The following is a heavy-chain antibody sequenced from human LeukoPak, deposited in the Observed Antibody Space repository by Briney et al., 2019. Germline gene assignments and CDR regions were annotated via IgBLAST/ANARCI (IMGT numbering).Heavy chain of an antibody. CDR3: ARGEYDYGSGSPFDY. CDR2: IYYSGST. D-gene: IGHD3-10*01. Sequence: SETLSLTCTVSGGSISSGDYYWSWIRQPPGKGLEWIGYIYYSGSTYYNPSLKSRVTISVDTSKNQFSLKLSSVTAADTAVSYCARGEYDYGSGSPFDYWGQGTLVTVSS. J-gene: IGHJ4*02. V-gene: IGHV4-30-4*08. CDR1: GGSISSGDYY.